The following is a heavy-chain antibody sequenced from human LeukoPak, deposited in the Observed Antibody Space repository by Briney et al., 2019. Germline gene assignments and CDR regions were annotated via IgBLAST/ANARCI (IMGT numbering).Heavy chain of an antibody. CDR2: IYYTGST. Sequence: SETLSLTCTVSSGSISSYYWSWIRQPPGKGLEWIGYIYYTGSTNYNPSLKSRVTISEDTSKNQSSLKLSSVTAADTAVYYCAGDNPPYHDIFDYWGQGALVTVSS. CDR1: SGSISSYY. V-gene: IGHV4-59*01. CDR3: AGDNPPYHDIFDY. J-gene: IGHJ4*02. D-gene: IGHD3-9*01.